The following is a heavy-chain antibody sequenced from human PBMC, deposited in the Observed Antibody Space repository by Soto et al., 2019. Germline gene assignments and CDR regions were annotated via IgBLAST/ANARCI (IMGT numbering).Heavy chain of an antibody. CDR3: ARIDFWSGPN. CDR2: IYHSGST. D-gene: IGHD3-3*01. Sequence: PSETLSLTCAVSGYSISSGYYWGWIRQPPGKGLEWIGSIYHSGSTYYNPSLKSRVTISVDTSKNQFSLKLSSVTAADTAVYYCARIDFWSGPNWGQGTLVTSPQ. J-gene: IGHJ4*02. CDR1: GYSISSGYY. V-gene: IGHV4-38-2*01.